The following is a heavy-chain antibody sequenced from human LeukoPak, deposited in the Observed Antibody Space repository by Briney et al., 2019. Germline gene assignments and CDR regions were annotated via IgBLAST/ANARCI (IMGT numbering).Heavy chain of an antibody. Sequence: VASVKVSCKASGYTFTSYGISWVRQAPGQGLEWMVWISAYNGKTNYAQKLQGRVTMTTDTFTSTAYMELRSLRSDDTAVYYCARDGGRTIGFRPYYFDYWGQGTLVTVSS. CDR3: ARDGGRTIGFRPYYFDY. V-gene: IGHV1-18*01. CDR1: GYTFTSYG. CDR2: ISAYNGKT. J-gene: IGHJ4*02. D-gene: IGHD1-26*01.